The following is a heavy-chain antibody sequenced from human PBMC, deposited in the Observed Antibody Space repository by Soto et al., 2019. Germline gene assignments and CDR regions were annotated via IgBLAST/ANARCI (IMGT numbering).Heavy chain of an antibody. CDR3: AKGASTTVFAFNDY. D-gene: IGHD4-17*01. CDR2: ISWNSGNL. CDR1: GFTFDDYA. Sequence: EVQLVESGGGLEQPGRSLRLSCAASGFTFDDYAMHWVRQGPGKGLEWVSSISWNSGNLGYAASVKGRFTISRDNAKNSLYLQMNSLRGEDTALYYCAKGASTTVFAFNDYWGQGTLVTVSS. J-gene: IGHJ4*02. V-gene: IGHV3-9*01.